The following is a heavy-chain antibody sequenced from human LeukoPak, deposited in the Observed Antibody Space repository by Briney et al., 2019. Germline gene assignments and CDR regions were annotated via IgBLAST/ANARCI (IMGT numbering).Heavy chain of an antibody. CDR1: GFTFSDYY. V-gene: IGHV3-11*04. D-gene: IGHD3-22*01. CDR2: ISSSGSTI. Sequence: XXASGFTFSDYYMSWIRQAPGKGLEWVSYISSSGSTIYCADSVKGRFTISRDNAKNSLYLQMNSLRAEDTAVYYXARGXXXXSXGYXXPLDYWGQXTLVTVSS. J-gene: IGHJ4*02. CDR3: ARGXXXXSXGYXXPLDY.